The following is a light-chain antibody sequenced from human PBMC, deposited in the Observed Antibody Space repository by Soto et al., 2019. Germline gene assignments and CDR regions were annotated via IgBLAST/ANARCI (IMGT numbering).Light chain of an antibody. CDR2: GAS. Sequence: EIVLTQSPGTLSLSPGERATLSCRASESVSTNYLGWYQQKPGQAPRLLIFGASTRAAGIPGRFSGSGSGTDFTLAISGLEPEDVAVYYCQQDCSSPFTFGRGTKVDIK. CDR1: ESVSTNY. J-gene: IGKJ3*01. V-gene: IGKV3-20*01. CDR3: QQDCSSPFT.